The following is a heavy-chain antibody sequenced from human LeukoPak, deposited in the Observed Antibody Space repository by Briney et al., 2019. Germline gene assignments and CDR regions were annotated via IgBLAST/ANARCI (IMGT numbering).Heavy chain of an antibody. J-gene: IGHJ4*02. V-gene: IGHV5-51*01. CDR2: IYPGDSDT. CDR1: GYTFTGYY. Sequence: ASVKVSCKASGYTFTGYYMHWVRQMPGKGLEWMGIIYPGDSDTRYSPSFQGQVTISADKSISTAYLQWSSLKASDTAMYYCARQAGYCSSTSCQHFDYWGQGTLVTVSS. D-gene: IGHD2-2*01. CDR3: ARQAGYCSSTSCQHFDY.